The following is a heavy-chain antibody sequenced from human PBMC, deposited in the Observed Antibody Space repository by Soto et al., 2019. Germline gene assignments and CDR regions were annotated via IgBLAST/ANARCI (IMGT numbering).Heavy chain of an antibody. J-gene: IGHJ6*02. CDR1: GGTFSSYA. V-gene: IGHV1-69*13. D-gene: IGHD5-12*01. CDR2: IIPIFGTA. Sequence: SLKVSCKASGGTFSSYAISCVRQAPGQGLEWMGGIIPIFGTANYAQKFQGRVTITADESTSTAYMELSSLRSEDTAVYYCGWGNIVATIGPGYYYGMDVWGQGTTVTVSS. CDR3: GWGNIVATIGPGYYYGMDV.